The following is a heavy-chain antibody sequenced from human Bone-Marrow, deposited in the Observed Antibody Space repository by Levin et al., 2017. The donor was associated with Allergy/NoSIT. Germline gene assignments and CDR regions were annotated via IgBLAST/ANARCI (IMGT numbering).Heavy chain of an antibody. Sequence: QPGGSLRLSCVASGFSFSNFWMAWVRQAPGKGLEWVANINPGGSATYYVDSVKGRFTISRDDGKTSLYLQMNSLRAEDTALYYCGKWKLEAGVDSWGQGTLVIVSS. V-gene: IGHV3-7*01. D-gene: IGHD2-15*01. CDR3: GKWKLEAGVDS. CDR1: GFSFSNFW. J-gene: IGHJ5*01. CDR2: INPGGSAT.